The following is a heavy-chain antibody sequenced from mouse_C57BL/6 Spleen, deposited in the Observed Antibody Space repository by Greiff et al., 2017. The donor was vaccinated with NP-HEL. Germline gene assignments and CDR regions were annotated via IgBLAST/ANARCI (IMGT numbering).Heavy chain of an antibody. Sequence: EVKLMESGGGLVQPKGSLKLSCAASGFSFNTYAMNWVRQAPGKGLEWVARIRSKSNNYATYYADSVKDRFTISRDDSESMLYLQMNNLKTEDTAMYYCVGGSIDWYFDVWGTGTTVTVSS. CDR3: VGGSIDWYFDV. D-gene: IGHD2-10*02. J-gene: IGHJ1*03. CDR1: GFSFNTYA. V-gene: IGHV10-1*01. CDR2: IRSKSNNYAT.